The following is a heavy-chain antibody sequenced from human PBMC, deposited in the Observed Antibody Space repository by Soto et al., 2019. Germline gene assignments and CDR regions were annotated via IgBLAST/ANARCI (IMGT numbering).Heavy chain of an antibody. Sequence: QVQLVQSGAEVRKPGASVKVSCKASGYTFSTSGMSWLRQAPGQGLEWMGWISTYNGDTNDAPKFPDRVTTTSATSTSTVYMELRSLRSDDTAVYYSASVGAAPYYYSGMDVWGQGPRVTVSS. V-gene: IGHV1-18*01. CDR3: ASVGAAPYYYSGMDV. J-gene: IGHJ6*02. CDR1: GYTFSTSG. CDR2: ISTYNGDT. D-gene: IGHD2-15*01.